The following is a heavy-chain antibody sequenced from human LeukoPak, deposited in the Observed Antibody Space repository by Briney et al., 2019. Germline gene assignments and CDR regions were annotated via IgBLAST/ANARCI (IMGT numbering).Heavy chain of an antibody. D-gene: IGHD2-21*01. Sequence: GGSLRLSCEASGFTFSSYWMTWVRQAPGKGLEWVANIKADGSEKHYVDSVKGRFTISRDNAKNSLYLQMNSLRAEDTAVYYCARDLDAYVVLIAYDAFDIWGQGTKVTVSS. CDR2: IKADGSEK. V-gene: IGHV3-7*01. J-gene: IGHJ3*02. CDR3: ARDLDAYVVLIAYDAFDI. CDR1: GFTFSSYW.